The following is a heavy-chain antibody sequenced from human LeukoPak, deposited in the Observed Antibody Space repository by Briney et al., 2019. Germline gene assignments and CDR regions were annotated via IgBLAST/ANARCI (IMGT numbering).Heavy chain of an antibody. CDR3: AKGHRMVRGVPFDY. CDR2: ISFDGSNK. D-gene: IGHD3-10*01. J-gene: IGHJ4*02. V-gene: IGHV3-30*18. Sequence: GRSPRLSCAASGFTFNDFAMHWVRQAPGKGLEWVAVISFDGSNKYSADSVKGRFTVSRDNSKNTLYLQMNSLRAEDTAVYYCAKGHRMVRGVPFDYWGQGTLVTVSS. CDR1: GFTFNDFA.